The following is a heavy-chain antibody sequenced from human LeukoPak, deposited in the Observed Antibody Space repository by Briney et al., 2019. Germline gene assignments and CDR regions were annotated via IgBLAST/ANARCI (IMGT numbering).Heavy chain of an antibody. CDR1: GGSISSRNW. Sequence: PSETLSLTCAVSGGSISSRNWWSWVRQPPGKGLEWIGEIDHSGRTNYNPSLKSRVTISGDKSKNQFSLKLTSVTAADSAIYYCARNYYDDSGSFATYWYFDLWGRGTLVTVSS. CDR2: IDHSGRT. V-gene: IGHV4-4*02. J-gene: IGHJ2*01. CDR3: ARNYYDDSGSFATYWYFDL. D-gene: IGHD3-22*01.